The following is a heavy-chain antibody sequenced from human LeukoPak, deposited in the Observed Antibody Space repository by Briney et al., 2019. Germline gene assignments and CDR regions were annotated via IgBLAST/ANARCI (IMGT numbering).Heavy chain of an antibody. D-gene: IGHD3-22*01. CDR3: ASFATWGYYDSSGYLDY. J-gene: IGHJ4*02. Sequence: ASVKVSCKASGYTFTSYGISWVRQAPGQGLEWMGWISAYNGNTNYAQKLQGRVTMTIDTSTSTAYMELSSLRSEDTAVYYCASFATWGYYDSSGYLDYWGQGTLVTVSS. CDR2: ISAYNGNT. CDR1: GYTFTSYG. V-gene: IGHV1-18*01.